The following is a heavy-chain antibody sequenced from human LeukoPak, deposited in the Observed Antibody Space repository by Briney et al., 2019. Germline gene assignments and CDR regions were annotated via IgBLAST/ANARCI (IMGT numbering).Heavy chain of an antibody. CDR1: GFTFSSYA. J-gene: IGHJ4*02. D-gene: IGHD2-2*01. CDR2: ISYDGSNK. V-gene: IGHV3-30-3*01. CDR3: ARAEYRYCSSTSCYGFDY. Sequence: GGSLRLSCAASGFTFSSYAMHWVRQAPGKGLEWVAVISYDGSNKYYADSVKGRFTISRDNSKHALYLQMNSLRAEDTAVYYCARAEYRYCSSTSCYGFDYWGQGTLVTVSS.